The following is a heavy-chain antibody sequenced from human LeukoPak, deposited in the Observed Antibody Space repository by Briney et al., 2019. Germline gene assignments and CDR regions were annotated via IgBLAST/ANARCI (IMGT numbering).Heavy chain of an antibody. CDR3: ARSFGGGFGELDWLIDY. J-gene: IGHJ4*02. V-gene: IGHV3-64*01. CDR2: ISSNGGST. D-gene: IGHD3-10*01. Sequence: PGGSLRLSCAASGFTFSSYAMHRVRQAPGKGLEYVSAISSNGGSTYYANSVKGRFTISRDNSKNTLYLQMGSLRAEDMAVYYCARSFGGGFGELDWLIDYWGQGTLVTVSS. CDR1: GFTFSSYA.